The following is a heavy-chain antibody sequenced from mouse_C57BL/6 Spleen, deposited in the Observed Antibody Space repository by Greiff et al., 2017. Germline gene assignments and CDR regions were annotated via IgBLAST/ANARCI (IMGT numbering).Heavy chain of an antibody. CDR2: IHPNSGST. CDR1: GYTFTSYW. V-gene: IGHV1-64*01. D-gene: IGHD1-1*01. J-gene: IGHJ2*01. Sequence: QVQLQQPGAELVKPGASVKLSCKASGYTFTSYWMHWVKQRPGQGLEWIGMIHPNSGSTNYNEKFKSKATLTVDKSSSTAYMQLSSLTSEDSAVYYCARESPVVGGVFDYWGQGTTLTVSS. CDR3: ARESPVVGGVFDY.